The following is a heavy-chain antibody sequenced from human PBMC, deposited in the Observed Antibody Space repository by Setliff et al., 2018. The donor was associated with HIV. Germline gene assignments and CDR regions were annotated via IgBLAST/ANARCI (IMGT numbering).Heavy chain of an antibody. CDR1: GYTFTGYY. J-gene: IGHJ4*02. Sequence: GASVKVSCKASGYTFTGYYMHWVRQAPGQGLEWMGRINPNSGDTNYAQKFQGRVTLTIDTSISTAYMELSRLRSDDTAVYYCARQATKSFFDYWGQGALVTVSS. CDR2: INPNSGDT. V-gene: IGHV1-2*06. D-gene: IGHD1-26*01. CDR3: ARQATKSFFDY.